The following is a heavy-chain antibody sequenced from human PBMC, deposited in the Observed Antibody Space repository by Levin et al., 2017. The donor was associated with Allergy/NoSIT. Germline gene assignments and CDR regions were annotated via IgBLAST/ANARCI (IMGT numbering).Heavy chain of an antibody. CDR1: GFTFSNAW. CDR3: TTDSSGWPAMRGGYYFDY. D-gene: IGHD3-10*01. V-gene: IGHV3-15*01. Sequence: PGGSLRLSCAASGFTFSNAWMSWVRQAPGKGLEWVGRIKSKTDGGTTDYAAPVKGRFTISRDDSKNTLYLQMNSLKTEDTAVYYCTTDSSGWPAMRGGYYFDYWGQGTLVTVSS. CDR2: IKSKTDGGTT. J-gene: IGHJ4*02.